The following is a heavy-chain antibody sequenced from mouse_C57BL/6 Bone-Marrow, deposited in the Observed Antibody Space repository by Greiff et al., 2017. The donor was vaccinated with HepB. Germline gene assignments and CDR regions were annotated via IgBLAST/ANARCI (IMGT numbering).Heavy chain of an antibody. V-gene: IGHV3-8*01. D-gene: IGHD1-1*01. Sequence: EVKLLESGPGLAKPSQTLSLTCSVPGYSITSDYWNWIRKFPGNKLEYMGYISYSGSTYYNPSLKSRISITRDTSKNQYYLQLNSVTTEDTATYYCARLGYYYGSSYDYYAMDYWGQGTSVTVSS. CDR1: GYSITSDY. CDR2: ISYSGST. CDR3: ARLGYYYGSSYDYYAMDY. J-gene: IGHJ4*01.